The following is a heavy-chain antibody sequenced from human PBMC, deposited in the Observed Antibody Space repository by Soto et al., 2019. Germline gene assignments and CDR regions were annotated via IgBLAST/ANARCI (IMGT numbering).Heavy chain of an antibody. CDR2: ISGSGGST. Sequence: EVQLLESGGGLVQPGGSLRLSCAASGFTFSSYAMSWVRQAPGKGLEWVSAISGSGGSTYYADSVKGRFTISRDNSKNTLYLQINSLRAEDTAVYYCAKEDTAMVTSYYYGMDVWGQGTTVTVSS. V-gene: IGHV3-23*01. CDR3: AKEDTAMVTSYYYGMDV. J-gene: IGHJ6*02. D-gene: IGHD5-18*01. CDR1: GFTFSSYA.